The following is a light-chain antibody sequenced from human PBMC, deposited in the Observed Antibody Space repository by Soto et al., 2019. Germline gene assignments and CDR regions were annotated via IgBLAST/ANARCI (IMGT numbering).Light chain of an antibody. Sequence: DIQMTQSPSSLSASVGDRVTIKCRASQSIDTYLNWYQQKPGKAPKVLIYVASRLETGVPSRFSGSGSGTDFSLTITSLQPEDFETYFCQQSDTIPWTFGQGTRVEVK. CDR2: VAS. CDR3: QQSDTIPWT. V-gene: IGKV1-39*01. CDR1: QSIDTY. J-gene: IGKJ1*01.